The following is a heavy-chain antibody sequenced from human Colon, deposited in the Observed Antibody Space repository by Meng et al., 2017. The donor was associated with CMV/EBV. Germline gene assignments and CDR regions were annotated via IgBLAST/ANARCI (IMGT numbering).Heavy chain of an antibody. J-gene: IGHJ5*01. V-gene: IGHV3-11*01. Sequence: SGFSFNDYSMSWIRQAQGKGLEWVSYISSSGRTIYSVDSVRGRFAISRDNARNFLYLQMNALRADDTAVYYCVRTPAAATGWFDPWGQGTLVTVSS. CDR2: ISSSGRTI. CDR3: VRTPAAATGWFDP. CDR1: GFSFNDYS. D-gene: IGHD6-13*01.